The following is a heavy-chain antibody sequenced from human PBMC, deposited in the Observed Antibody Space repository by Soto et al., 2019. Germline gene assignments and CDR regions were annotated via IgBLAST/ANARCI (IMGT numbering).Heavy chain of an antibody. V-gene: IGHV4-31*02. CDR3: AREVSRTGAFDH. Sequence: QVQLEQSGPGLVKPSQTLSLTCKISGGSISSLNDYWCWIRQSPGEGLEWIGYIFDSGTAHYNPSLKGRVRISGDTSQSQFSLTIQSVTVADTAVYYCAREVSRTGAFDHWGQGILVTVSS. CDR2: IFDSGTA. CDR1: GGSISSLNDY. J-gene: IGHJ5*02. D-gene: IGHD2-8*02.